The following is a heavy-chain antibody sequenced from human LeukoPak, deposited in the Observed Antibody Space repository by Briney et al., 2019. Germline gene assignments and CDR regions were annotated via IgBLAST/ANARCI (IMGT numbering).Heavy chain of an antibody. V-gene: IGHV4-59*11. CDR1: GGSISSHY. CDR3: ARGGTTVTPGLLWFDP. J-gene: IGHJ5*02. CDR2: IYYSGST. Sequence: SETLSLTCSVSGGSISSHYWSWIRQPPGKGLEWIGYIYYSGSTEYNPSLKSRVTISVDTSKNQLSLKLSSVTAADTAVYYCARGGTTVTPGLLWFDPWGQGTLVTVSS. D-gene: IGHD4-17*01.